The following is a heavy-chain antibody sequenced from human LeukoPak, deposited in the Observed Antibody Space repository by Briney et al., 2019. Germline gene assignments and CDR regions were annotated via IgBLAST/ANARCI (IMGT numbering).Heavy chain of an antibody. J-gene: IGHJ1*01. CDR1: GFTFSSYW. CDR2: IKQDGSEK. Sequence: GGSLRLSCAASGFTFSSYWMSWVRQALGKGLEWVANIKQDGSEKYYVDSVKGRFTISRDNAKNSLYLQMNSLRAEDTAVYYCAKDPSGSYPAEYFQHWGQGTLVTVSS. D-gene: IGHD1-26*01. CDR3: AKDPSGSYPAEYFQH. V-gene: IGHV3-7*01.